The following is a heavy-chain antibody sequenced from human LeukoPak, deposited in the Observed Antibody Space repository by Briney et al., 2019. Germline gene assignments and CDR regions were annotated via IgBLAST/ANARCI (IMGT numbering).Heavy chain of an antibody. CDR3: ARPGIAAAGTGLDAFDI. CDR1: GFTFSSYA. V-gene: IGHV3-30-3*01. D-gene: IGHD6-13*01. CDR2: ISYDGSNK. J-gene: IGHJ3*02. Sequence: PGGSLRLSCAASGFTFSSYAMHWVRQAPGKGLEWVAVISYDGSNKYYADSVKGRFTISRDNSKNTLYLQMNSLRAEDTAVYYCARPGIAAAGTGLDAFDIWGQGTMVTVSS.